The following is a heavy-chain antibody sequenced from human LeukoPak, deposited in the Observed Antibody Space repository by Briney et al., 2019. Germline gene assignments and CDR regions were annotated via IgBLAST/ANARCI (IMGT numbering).Heavy chain of an antibody. CDR1: GGTFSSYA. CDR2: IIPIFGTA. V-gene: IGHV1-69*13. J-gene: IGHJ5*02. CDR3: ARALHSSSSGVS. D-gene: IGHD6-13*01. Sequence: ASVKVSCKASGGTFSSYAISWVRQAPGQGLKWMGGIIPIFGTANYAQKFQGRVTITADESTSTAYMELSSLRSEDTAVYYCARALHSSSSGVSWGQGTLVTVSS.